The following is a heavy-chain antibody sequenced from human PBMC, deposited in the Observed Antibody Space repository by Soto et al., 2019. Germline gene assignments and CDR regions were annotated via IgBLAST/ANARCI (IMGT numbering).Heavy chain of an antibody. CDR2: ISYEGSKT. CDR3: AKDHWAAYSGYAIRNDLDV. D-gene: IGHD5-12*01. CDR1: GFTFSDYG. J-gene: IGHJ6*02. Sequence: QVQLVESGGGVVQPGRSLRLSCAASGFTFSDYGIHWVRQAPGKGLEWVAVISYEGSKTYYADSVKSRFTISRDNSKNTLYLQMASLRPGDKAVYYCAKDHWAAYSGYAIRNDLDVWCQGTTVTVSS. V-gene: IGHV3-30*18.